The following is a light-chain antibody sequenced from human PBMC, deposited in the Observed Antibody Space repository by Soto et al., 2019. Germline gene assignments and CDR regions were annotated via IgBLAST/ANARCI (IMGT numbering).Light chain of an antibody. CDR2: RNN. CDR3: AAWEDSLSGQGL. V-gene: IGLV1-47*01. Sequence: QSVLTKPPSASGTPGQRVTISCSGTSSSIGSSFVYLYQQLPGTAPKLLIYRNNQRPSGVPDRFSGCKSGTSASLAISGLRSEDEAYYYCAAWEDSLSGQGLFGGGTKLTDL. J-gene: IGLJ2*01. CDR1: SSSIGSSF.